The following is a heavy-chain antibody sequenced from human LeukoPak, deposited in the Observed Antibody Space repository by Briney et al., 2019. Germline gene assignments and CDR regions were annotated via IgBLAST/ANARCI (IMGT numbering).Heavy chain of an antibody. CDR1: GFNFSSYS. CDR3: AKDRYYYSTGSAGSYTIEY. D-gene: IGHD3-22*01. Sequence: GGSLRLSCAASGFNFSSYSMNWVRQAPGKGLEWVTVVSGSGSNTYYADSVKGRFTVSRDNSKNTVYLQMNSLRAEDAALYYCAKDRYYYSTGSAGSYTIEYWGRGTLVTVSS. J-gene: IGHJ4*02. V-gene: IGHV3-23*01. CDR2: VSGSGSNT.